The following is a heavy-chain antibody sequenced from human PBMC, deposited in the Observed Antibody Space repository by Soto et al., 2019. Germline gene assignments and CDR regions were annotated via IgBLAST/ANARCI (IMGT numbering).Heavy chain of an antibody. D-gene: IGHD3-16*02. J-gene: IGHJ3*02. CDR3: ARREGYDYIWGSYRQSAFDI. CDR1: GGSFSGYY. V-gene: IGHV4-34*01. Sequence: PSETLSLTCAVYGGSFSGYYWSWIRQPPGKGLEWIGEINHSGSTNYSPSLKSRVTISVDTSKNQFSLKLSSVTAADTAVYYCARREGYDYIWGSYRQSAFDIWGQGTMVTVSS. CDR2: INHSGST.